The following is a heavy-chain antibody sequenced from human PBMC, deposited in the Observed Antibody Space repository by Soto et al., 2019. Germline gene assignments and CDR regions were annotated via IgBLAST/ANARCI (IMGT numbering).Heavy chain of an antibody. CDR2: IYYSGST. CDR1: GGSISSGDYY. CDR3: ARERYGDYLLDY. Sequence: SETLSLTCTVSGGSISSGDYYWSWIRQPPGKGLEWIGYIYYSGSTYYNPSLKSRVTISVDTSKNQFSLKLSSVTAADTAVYYCARERYGDYLLDYWGQGTRVTVSS. V-gene: IGHV4-30-4*01. J-gene: IGHJ4*02. D-gene: IGHD4-17*01.